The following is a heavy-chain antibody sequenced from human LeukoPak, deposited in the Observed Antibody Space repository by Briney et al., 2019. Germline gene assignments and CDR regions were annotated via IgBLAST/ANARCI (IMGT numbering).Heavy chain of an antibody. D-gene: IGHD1-1*01. CDR2: ISYDGNNK. Sequence: GGSLRLSCAASGFTFSSYGMHWVRQAPGKGLEWVAVISYDGNNKYYADSVKGRFTISRDNSKNTLYLQMNSLRAEDTAVYYCARDLGGTGIDYWGQGTLVTVSS. J-gene: IGHJ4*02. CDR1: GFTFSSYG. V-gene: IGHV3-30*03. CDR3: ARDLGGTGIDY.